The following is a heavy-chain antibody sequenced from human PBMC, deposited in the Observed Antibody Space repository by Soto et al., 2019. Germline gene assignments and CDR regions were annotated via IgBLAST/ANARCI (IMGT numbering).Heavy chain of an antibody. CDR1: GFTFSSYA. Sequence: EVQVLESGGGLVQPGRSLRLSCAASGFTFSSYAMAWVRQAPGKGLEWVSTIYGGGDNKNYADSVKGRFTISRDNSKNTLYLQMNSLRAEDTAVYYCAKSLSTIATRCFDYWGQGTLVTVSS. CDR3: AKSLSTIATRCFDY. CDR2: IYGGGDNK. V-gene: IGHV3-23*01. D-gene: IGHD6-6*01. J-gene: IGHJ4*02.